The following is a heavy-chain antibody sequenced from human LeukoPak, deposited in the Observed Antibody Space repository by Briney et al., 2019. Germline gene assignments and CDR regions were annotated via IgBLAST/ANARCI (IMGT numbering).Heavy chain of an antibody. CDR2: ISSSGSTI. CDR3: ARVMDDYVWGSYRPNWFDP. Sequence: GGSLRLSCAASGFTFSDYYMSWISQAPGKGLEWVSYISSSGSTIYYADSVKGRFTISRDNAKNSLYLQMNSLRAEDTAVYYCARVMDDYVWGSYRPNWFDPWGQGTLVTVSS. J-gene: IGHJ5*02. D-gene: IGHD3-16*02. V-gene: IGHV3-11*04. CDR1: GFTFSDYY.